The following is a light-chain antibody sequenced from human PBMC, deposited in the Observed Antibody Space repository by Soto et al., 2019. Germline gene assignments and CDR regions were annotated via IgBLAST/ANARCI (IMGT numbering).Light chain of an antibody. CDR3: QSLGAGIQV. CDR1: SGYSTTA. Sequence: QAVVTQSPSASASLGASGKLTCTLSSGYSTTAIAWHQQQSEKGPRFLMKINYDGTHSQGDGFVDRFSGSSSGAERHLSISRLESEDEDDYYCQSLGAGIQVFGGGTKLTVL. J-gene: IGLJ3*02. CDR2: INYDGTH. V-gene: IGLV4-69*01.